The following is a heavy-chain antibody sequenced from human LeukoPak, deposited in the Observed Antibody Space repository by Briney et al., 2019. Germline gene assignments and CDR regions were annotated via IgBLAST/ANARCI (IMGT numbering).Heavy chain of an antibody. D-gene: IGHD6-19*01. J-gene: IGHJ5*01. V-gene: IGHV3-7*05. Sequence: PGGSLRLSSAVSGFTISNHWITWVRQAPGKGLEWVANIKQDGSEKYYVDSVKGRFTISRDNAKNSLYLQMNSLRAEDTAVYYCARDLCCIGWPDSCGQGTLVTVSS. CDR1: GFTISNHW. CDR3: ARDLCCIGWPDS. CDR2: IKQDGSEK.